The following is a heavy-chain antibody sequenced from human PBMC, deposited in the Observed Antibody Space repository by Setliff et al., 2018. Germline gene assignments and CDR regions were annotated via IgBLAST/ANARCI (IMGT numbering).Heavy chain of an antibody. CDR2: LKPGDSGI. J-gene: IGHJ5*02. CDR1: GYTFTNYW. CDR3: ARQGDYDRVDP. Sequence: GESLKISCQGSGYTFTNYWIGWVRQMPGKGLEWMGILKPGDSGIRYSPSFQGHISISVDKSISTAYLQWNSLKASDTAMYYCARQGDYDRVDPWGQGTLVTVSS. V-gene: IGHV5-51*01. D-gene: IGHD3-22*01.